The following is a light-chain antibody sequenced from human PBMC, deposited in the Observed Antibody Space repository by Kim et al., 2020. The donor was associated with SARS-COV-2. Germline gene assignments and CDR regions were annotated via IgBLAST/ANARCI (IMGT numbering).Light chain of an antibody. J-gene: IGLJ1*01. V-gene: IGLV1-47*01. CDR2: ENY. CDR3: AAWDDSLSVHYV. Sequence: QSVLTQPPSASGTPGQRVTISCSGSRSNIGSNYVYWYQQLPGAAPKLLIYENYQRPSGVPDRFSGSKSSTSASLAISGLRSEDEADYYCAAWDDSLSVHYVFGTGTKVTVL. CDR1: RSNIGSNY.